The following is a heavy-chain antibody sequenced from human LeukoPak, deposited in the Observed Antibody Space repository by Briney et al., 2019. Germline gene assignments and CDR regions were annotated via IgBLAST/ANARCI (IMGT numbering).Heavy chain of an antibody. CDR2: ISGSGGST. J-gene: IGHJ4*02. Sequence: GGSLRLSCAASGFTFSSYAMSWVRQAPGKGLEWVSAISGSGGSTYYADSVKGRFTISRDNSKNTLYLQMNSLRAEDTAVYYCAEDAWIQLWLKVWYFDYWGQGTLVTVSS. D-gene: IGHD5-18*01. V-gene: IGHV3-23*01. CDR3: AEDAWIQLWLKVWYFDY. CDR1: GFTFSSYA.